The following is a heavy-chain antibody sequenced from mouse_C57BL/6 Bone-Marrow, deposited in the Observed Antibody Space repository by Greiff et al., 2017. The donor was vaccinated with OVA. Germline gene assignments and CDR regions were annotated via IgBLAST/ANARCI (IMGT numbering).Heavy chain of an antibody. CDR2: IYPGSGGT. D-gene: IGHD2-1*01. CDR3: ASEHGNYVYYFDY. V-gene: IGHV1-55*01. Sequence: QVQLQQPGAELVKPGASVKMSCKASGYTFTSYWITWVKQRPGQGLEWIGDIYPGSGGTNYNEKFKSKATLTVDTSSSTAYMQLSSLTSEDSAVYYCASEHGNYVYYFDYWGQGTTLTVSS. J-gene: IGHJ2*01. CDR1: GYTFTSYW.